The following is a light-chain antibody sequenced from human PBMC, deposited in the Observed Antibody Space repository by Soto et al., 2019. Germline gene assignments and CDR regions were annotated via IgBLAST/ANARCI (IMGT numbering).Light chain of an antibody. CDR2: AAS. J-gene: IGKJ5*01. V-gene: IGKV3-15*01. CDR3: QQYNKWPSIT. Sequence: EIVITQSPATLSVSPGERATLSCRTSQSVGTTLAWYQQRPGQAPRLLIYAASTRATGIPGRFIGSGSGTDFTLSISSLQSEDFGIYYCQQYNKWPSITFG. CDR1: QSVGTT.